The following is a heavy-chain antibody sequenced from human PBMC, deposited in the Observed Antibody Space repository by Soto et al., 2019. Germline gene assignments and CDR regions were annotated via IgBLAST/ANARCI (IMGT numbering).Heavy chain of an antibody. CDR1: GFTFSSDS. CDR2: ISYDGSSK. D-gene: IGHD6-13*01. V-gene: IGHV3-30-3*01. J-gene: IGHJ4*02. Sequence: GWALRLSCADSGFTFSSDSMHWVRQAPGKGLEWVAVISYDGSSKYYADSVKGRFTISRDNSKNTMYLQMNSLRAEYTAVYYCARAWYHYSFDYWGQGTLLTVSS. CDR3: ARAWYHYSFDY.